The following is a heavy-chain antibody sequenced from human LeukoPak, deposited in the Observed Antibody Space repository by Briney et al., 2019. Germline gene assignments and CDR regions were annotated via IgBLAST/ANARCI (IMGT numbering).Heavy chain of an antibody. CDR3: ARVKAAAVSYYYYYYMDV. Sequence: SETLSLTCAVYGGSFSGYYWSWIRQPPGKGLEWIGEINHSGSTNYNPSLKSRVTISVDTSKNQFSLKLSSVTAADTAVYYCARVKAAAVSYYYYYYMDVWGKGTTVTVSS. CDR1: GGSFSGYY. D-gene: IGHD6-13*01. V-gene: IGHV4-34*01. J-gene: IGHJ6*03. CDR2: INHSGST.